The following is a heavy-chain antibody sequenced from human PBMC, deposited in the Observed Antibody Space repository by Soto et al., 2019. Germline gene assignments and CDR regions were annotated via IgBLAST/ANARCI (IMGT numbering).Heavy chain of an antibody. D-gene: IGHD4-17*01. CDR1: GFSLSTSGVG. CDR3: APSQPPLSTVTPAWYFDY. CDR2: IYWDDDK. V-gene: IGHV2-5*02. Sequence: QITLKESGPTLVKPTQTLTLTCTFSGFSLSTSGVGVGWIRQPPGKALEWLALIYWDDDKRYSPSLKSRLTITKDTSKNQVVLTMTNMDPVDTATYYCAPSQPPLSTVTPAWYFDYWGQGTLVTVSS. J-gene: IGHJ4*02.